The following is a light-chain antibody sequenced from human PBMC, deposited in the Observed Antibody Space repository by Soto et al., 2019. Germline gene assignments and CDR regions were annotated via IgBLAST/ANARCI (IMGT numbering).Light chain of an antibody. V-gene: IGLV2-14*01. CDR3: SSYTSSSLYV. CDR2: DVS. J-gene: IGLJ1*01. Sequence: QSALTQPASVSGSPGQSITISCTGTSSDVGGYNYVSWYQQHPGKAPKLMIYDVSNRPSGVSNRISGSKSGNTASLTISGHQAEDEADYYCSSYTSSSLYVFGTGTKVTVL. CDR1: SSDVGGYNY.